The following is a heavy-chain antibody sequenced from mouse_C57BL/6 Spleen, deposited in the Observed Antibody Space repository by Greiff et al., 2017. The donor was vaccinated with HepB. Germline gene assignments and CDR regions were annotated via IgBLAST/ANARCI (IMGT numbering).Heavy chain of an antibody. CDR2: IYPGDGDT. CDR3: ARVMRSTNYFDY. V-gene: IGHV1-82*01. Sequence: QVQLKQSGPELVKPGASVKISCKASGYAFSSSWMNWVKQRPGKGLEWIGRIYPGDGDTNYNGKFKGKATLTADNSSSTAYMQRSSLTSEDSAVYFCARVMRSTNYFDYWGQGTTLTVSS. D-gene: IGHD2-1*01. CDR1: GYAFSSSW. J-gene: IGHJ2*01.